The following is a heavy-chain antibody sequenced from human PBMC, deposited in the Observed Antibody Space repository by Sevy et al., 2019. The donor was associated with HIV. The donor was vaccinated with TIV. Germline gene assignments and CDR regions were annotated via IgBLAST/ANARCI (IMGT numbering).Heavy chain of an antibody. V-gene: IGHV3-23*01. J-gene: IGHJ3*02. D-gene: IGHD5-12*01. CDR2: INNSGGNT. CDR3: AKVGYTDAFDI. Sequence: GGSLRLSCAASGFTFSDYAMSWVRQAPGKGLEWVSIINNSGGNTYYAHSVKGRFTMSRDNSKNRLYLAMNSLRGEDMAVYYCAKVGYTDAFDIWGKGTMVTVSS. CDR1: GFTFSDYA.